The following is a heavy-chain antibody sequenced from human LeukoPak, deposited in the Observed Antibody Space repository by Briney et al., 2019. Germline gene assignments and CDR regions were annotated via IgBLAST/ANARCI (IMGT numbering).Heavy chain of an antibody. D-gene: IGHD6-13*01. V-gene: IGHV4-59*08. CDR3: VRQSEAAGTFWFDP. CDR1: GGSISSHY. J-gene: IGHJ5*02. Sequence: SETLSLTCAVSGGSISSHYWSWSRQPPGKGLEGMGDIYYTGRTNYNPSLKSRGTISVDKRKNQFSLRLSSMTAADTAMYYCVRQSEAAGTFWFDPWGQGTLVTVSS. CDR2: IYYTGRT.